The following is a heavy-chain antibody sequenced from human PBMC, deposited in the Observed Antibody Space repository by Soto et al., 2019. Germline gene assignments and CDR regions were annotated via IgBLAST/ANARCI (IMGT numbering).Heavy chain of an antibody. CDR2: INQDGGEK. CDR1: GFSFRSYW. CDR3: ARELLGATTTSAFDI. V-gene: IGHV3-7*01. Sequence: PGGSLRLSCAASGFSFRSYWMSWVRQAPGKGLEWVANINQDGGEKYYLDSVKGRFTISRDNAKSSQHRQMNSLRAEDTAVYYGARELLGATTTSAFDIWGQGTVVTVSS. J-gene: IGHJ3*02. D-gene: IGHD1-26*01.